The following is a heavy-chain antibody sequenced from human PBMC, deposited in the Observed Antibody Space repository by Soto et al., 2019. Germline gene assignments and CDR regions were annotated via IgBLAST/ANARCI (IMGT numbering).Heavy chain of an antibody. Sequence: ASVKVSCKASGYTFTGYYMHWVRQAPGQGLEWMGWINPNSGGTNYAQKFQGRVTMTRDTSISTAYMELSRLRSDDTAVYYCARATYYYDSSGYSPPHPNAFDSRGLGTMVTVSS. CDR2: INPNSGGT. J-gene: IGHJ3*02. CDR3: ARATYYYDSSGYSPPHPNAFDS. CDR1: GYTFTGYY. D-gene: IGHD3-22*01. V-gene: IGHV1-2*02.